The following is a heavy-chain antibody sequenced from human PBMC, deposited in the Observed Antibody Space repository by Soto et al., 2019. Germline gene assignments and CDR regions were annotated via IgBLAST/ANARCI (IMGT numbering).Heavy chain of an antibody. V-gene: IGHV6-1*01. D-gene: IGHD6-19*01. CDR2: TYYRSNWYS. CDR3: ARGAALAGKLDL. Sequence: SQTLSLTCAISGDSVSSTSTALSWIRQSPSRGLEWLGRTYYRSNWYSDYAVSVKSRITINPDTSKNQFSLQLKSVTPEDTAVYYCARGAALAGKLDLWGQGTLVTVSS. J-gene: IGHJ4*02. CDR1: GDSVSSTSTA.